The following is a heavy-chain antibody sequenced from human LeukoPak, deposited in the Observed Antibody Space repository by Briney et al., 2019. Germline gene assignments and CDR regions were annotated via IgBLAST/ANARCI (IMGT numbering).Heavy chain of an antibody. CDR1: GGSISSSHYY. Sequence: SETLSLTCTVSGGSISSSHYYWGWIRQPPGKGLEWIGYIYYSGSTNYNPSLKSRVTISVDTSKNQFSLKLSSVTAADTAVYYCAREVFRSNYFDYWGQGTLVTVSS. D-gene: IGHD2-8*01. J-gene: IGHJ4*02. CDR2: IYYSGST. CDR3: AREVFRSNYFDY. V-gene: IGHV4-61*01.